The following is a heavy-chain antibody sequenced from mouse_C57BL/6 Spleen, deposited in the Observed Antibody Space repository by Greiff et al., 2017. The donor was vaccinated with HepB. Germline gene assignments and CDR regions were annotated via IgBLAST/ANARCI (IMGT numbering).Heavy chain of an antibody. V-gene: IGHV5-17*01. CDR2: ISSGSSTI. D-gene: IGHD1-1*01. CDR3: ARPHNYYGSSYGFAY. Sequence: EVKLVESGGGLVKPGGSLKLSCAASGFTFSDYGMHWVRQAPEKGLEWVAYISSGSSTIYYADTVKGRFTITRDNAKNTLFLQMTSLRSEDTAMYYCARPHNYYGSSYGFAYWGQGTLVTVSA. J-gene: IGHJ3*01. CDR1: GFTFSDYG.